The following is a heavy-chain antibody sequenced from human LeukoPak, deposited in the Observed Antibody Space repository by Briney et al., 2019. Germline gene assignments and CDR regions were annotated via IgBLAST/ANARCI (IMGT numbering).Heavy chain of an antibody. J-gene: IGHJ4*02. Sequence: GESLRLSCAASGFTFTTYWMTWVRQAPGKGLEWVANINQDGSEKYFVDSVKGRFTVSRDNAKNSLYLQMNSLRVEDTAVYYCARVAKFYYGSETYYFFEHWGQGTPVTASS. D-gene: IGHD3-10*01. CDR3: ARVAKFYYGSETYYFFEH. CDR1: GFTFTTYW. CDR2: INQDGSEK. V-gene: IGHV3-7*01.